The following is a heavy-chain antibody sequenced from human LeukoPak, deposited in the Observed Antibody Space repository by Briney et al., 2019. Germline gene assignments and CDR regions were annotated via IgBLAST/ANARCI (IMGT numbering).Heavy chain of an antibody. D-gene: IGHD3-10*01. Sequence: ASVKVSCKASGYTFTGYYMHWVRQAPGQGLEWMGWINPNSGGTNYAQKFQGRVTMTRDTSISTAYMELSRLRSDDTAVYYCARDWLSLHGEFPFDYWGQGTLVTVS. J-gene: IGHJ4*02. CDR3: ARDWLSLHGEFPFDY. V-gene: IGHV1-2*02. CDR2: INPNSGGT. CDR1: GYTFTGYY.